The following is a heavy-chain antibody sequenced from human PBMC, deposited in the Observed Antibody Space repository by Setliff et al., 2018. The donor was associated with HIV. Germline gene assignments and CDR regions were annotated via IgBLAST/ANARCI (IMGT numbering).Heavy chain of an antibody. CDR2: INPTGGST. V-gene: IGHV1-46*01. D-gene: IGHD4-17*01. J-gene: IGHJ4*02. CDR1: GYTFTGYY. Sequence: GASVKVSCKASGYTFTGYYMHWVRQAPGQGLEWMGIINPTGGSTSYAQKFQGRVTMTRDTSTSTVYMELSSLRSEDTAVYYCARDPPPATYGGNSLDDYWGQGTLVTVSS. CDR3: ARDPPPATYGGNSLDDY.